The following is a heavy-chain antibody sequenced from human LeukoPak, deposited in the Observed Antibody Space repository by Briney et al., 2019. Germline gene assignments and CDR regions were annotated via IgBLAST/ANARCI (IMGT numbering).Heavy chain of an antibody. J-gene: IGHJ4*02. Sequence: GGSLRLSCAASGFTFSSYAMHWVRQAPGKGLEWGAVISHDGSNKYYADSVKGRFTISRDNSKNTLYLQMNSLRAEDTAVYYCARDQSKYVLRFLEYWGQGTLVTVSS. D-gene: IGHD3-3*01. CDR2: ISHDGSNK. CDR1: GFTFSSYA. V-gene: IGHV3-30-3*01. CDR3: ARDQSKYVLRFLEY.